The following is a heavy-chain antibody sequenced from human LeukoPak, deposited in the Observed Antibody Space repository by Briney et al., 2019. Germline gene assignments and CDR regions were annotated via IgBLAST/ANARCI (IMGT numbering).Heavy chain of an antibody. J-gene: IGHJ5*02. CDR3: AKVSVQPGYSSGWSINWFDP. CDR2: MCGCGGGT. D-gene: IGHD6-19*01. V-gene: IGHV3-23*01. Sequence: GGSLRLSCAASGFTFSSYPMSCVPEAPGKGVEWVSTMCGCGGGTYYADPVKGRFTISRDNSTNTLYLKMNRLRAKDTAVDYCAKVSVQPGYSSGWSINWFDPWGQGTLVTVSS. CDR1: GFTFSSYP.